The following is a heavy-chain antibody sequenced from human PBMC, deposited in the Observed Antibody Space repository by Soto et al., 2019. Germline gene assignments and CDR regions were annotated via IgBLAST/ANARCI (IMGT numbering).Heavy chain of an antibody. CDR2: IYHSGST. D-gene: IGHD3-3*01. J-gene: IGHJ5*02. CDR3: ARVLFGRGNWFDP. V-gene: IGHV4-30-2*01. Sequence: SETLSLTCAVSGGSISSGGYSWSWIRQPPGKGLEWIGYIYHSGSTYYNPSLKSRVTISVDRSKNQFSLKLSSVTAADTAVYYCARVLFGRGNWFDPWGQGTLVTVSS. CDR1: GGSISSGGYS.